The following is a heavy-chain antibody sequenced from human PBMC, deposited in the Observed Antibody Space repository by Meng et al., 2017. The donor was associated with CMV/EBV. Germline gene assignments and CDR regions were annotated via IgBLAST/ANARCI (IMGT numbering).Heavy chain of an antibody. Sequence: SVKVSCKASGGTFSSYAISWVRQAPGQGLEWMGGIIPIFGTANYAQKFQGRVTITTGESTSTAYMELSSLRSEDTAVYYCAIAAAGFGNWFDPWGQGTLVTVSS. J-gene: IGHJ5*02. V-gene: IGHV1-69*05. D-gene: IGHD6-13*01. CDR2: IIPIFGTA. CDR1: GGTFSSYA. CDR3: AIAAAGFGNWFDP.